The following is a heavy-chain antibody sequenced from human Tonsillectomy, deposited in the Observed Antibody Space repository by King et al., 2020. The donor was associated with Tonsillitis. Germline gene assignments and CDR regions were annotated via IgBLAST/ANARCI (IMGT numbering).Heavy chain of an antibody. Sequence: DVQLVESGGGLVQPGGSLRLSCAASGFTFSSYAMSWVRQAPGKGLEWVSAISGSGGSTYCADSVKGRFTISRDNSKNTLYLQMNSLRAEDTAVYYCAKDRVGGGYFLDDAFDIWGQGTMVTVSS. CDR1: GFTFSSYA. CDR2: ISGSGGST. V-gene: IGHV3-23*04. J-gene: IGHJ3*02. CDR3: AKDRVGGGYFLDDAFDI. D-gene: IGHD3-22*01.